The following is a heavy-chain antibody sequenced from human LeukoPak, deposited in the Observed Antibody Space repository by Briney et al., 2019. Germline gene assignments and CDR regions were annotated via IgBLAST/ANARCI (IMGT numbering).Heavy chain of an antibody. CDR3: ARRRASGFGELLDY. V-gene: IGHV4-4*02. D-gene: IGHD3-10*01. Sequence: PSETLSLTCTVSGGSISSNNWWSWVRQPPGKGLEWIGEISLSGTTNYNSFLKSRVTISVDTSENQFSLKLYSVTAADTALYYCARRRASGFGELLDYWGQGILVTVSS. J-gene: IGHJ4*02. CDR2: ISLSGTT. CDR1: GGSISSNNW.